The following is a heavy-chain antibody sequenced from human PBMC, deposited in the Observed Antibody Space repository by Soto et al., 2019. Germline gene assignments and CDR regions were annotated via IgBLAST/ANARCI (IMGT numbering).Heavy chain of an antibody. D-gene: IGHD3-3*01. CDR3: AREGGLRVLANNWFDP. V-gene: IGHV4-34*01. CDR1: GGSFSGYY. J-gene: IGHJ5*02. Sequence: PSETLSLTCAVYGGSFSGYYWSWIRQPPGKGLEWIGEINHSGSTNYNPSLKSRVTILVDTSKNQFSLKLSSVTAADTSVYYCAREGGLRVLANNWFDPWGQGTLVTVSS. CDR2: INHSGST.